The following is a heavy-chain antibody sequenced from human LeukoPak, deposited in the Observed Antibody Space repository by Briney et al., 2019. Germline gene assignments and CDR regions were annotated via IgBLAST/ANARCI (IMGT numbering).Heavy chain of an antibody. J-gene: IGHJ4*02. CDR3: TRGEYGSGSYHIDY. V-gene: IGHV3-30*02. CDR2: IRYDGSNK. Sequence: GGSLRLSCAASGFAFSASGMHWVRQAPGKGLDWVAFIRYDGSNKYYADSVKGRFTISRDNAKNSLYLQMNSLRAEDTAVYYCTRGEYGSGSYHIDYWGQGTLVTVSS. D-gene: IGHD3-10*01. CDR1: GFAFSASG.